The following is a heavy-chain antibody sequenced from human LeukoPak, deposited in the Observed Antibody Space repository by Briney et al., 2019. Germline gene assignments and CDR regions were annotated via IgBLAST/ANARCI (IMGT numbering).Heavy chain of an antibody. J-gene: IGHJ4*02. CDR2: IIPIFGTA. Sequence: SVKVSCKASGGTFSSYAISWVRQAPGQGLEWMGGIIPIFGTANYAQKFQGRVTITTDESTSTAYMELSSLRSEDTAVYYCARSPEMVTAIQFPFALDYWGQGTLVTVSS. CDR3: ARSPEMVTAIQFPFALDY. V-gene: IGHV1-69*05. CDR1: GGTFSSYA. D-gene: IGHD2-21*02.